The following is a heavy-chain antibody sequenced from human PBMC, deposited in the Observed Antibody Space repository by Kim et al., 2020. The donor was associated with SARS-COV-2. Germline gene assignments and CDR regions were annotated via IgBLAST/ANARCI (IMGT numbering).Heavy chain of an antibody. CDR3: ARRGLRYNWNLLSWFDP. Sequence: LTRNWIGWYRQLAGKAREWMGIIYPGDPDTRYSPSFQGQVTISADKSISTAYLQWSSLKASDTAMYYCARRGLRYNWNLLSWFDPWGQGTLAT. D-gene: IGHD1-7*01. CDR2: IYPGDPDT. V-gene: IGHV5-51*01. CDR1: LTRNW. J-gene: IGHJ5*02.